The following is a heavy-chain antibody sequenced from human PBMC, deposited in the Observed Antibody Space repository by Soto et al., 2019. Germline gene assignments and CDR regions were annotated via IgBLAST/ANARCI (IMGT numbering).Heavy chain of an antibody. Sequence: ASVKVSCKASGYTFTSYAIHWVRQAPGQRLEWMGWINAGTGDTKYSQKFQGRVTITRDTSATTAYMELSSLRSEDTAVYYCASPLGYDKIINCGQVFDFGGKGTMVPVSS. CDR3: ASPLGYDKIINCGQVFDF. CDR1: GYTFTSYA. V-gene: IGHV1-3*01. CDR2: INAGTGDT. J-gene: IGHJ3*01. D-gene: IGHD3-10*01.